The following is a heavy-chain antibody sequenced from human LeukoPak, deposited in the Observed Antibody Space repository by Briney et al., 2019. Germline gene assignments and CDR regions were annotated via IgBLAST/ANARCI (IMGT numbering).Heavy chain of an antibody. J-gene: IGHJ6*02. V-gene: IGHV3-30*04. Sequence: GGSLRLSCAASGFTFSSYAMHWVRQAPGKGLEWVAVISYDGSNKYYADSVKGRFTISRDNSKNTLYLQMNSLRAEDTAVYYCARSGYSSPWTPIYYYYGMDVWGQGTTVTVSS. CDR3: ARSGYSSPWTPIYYYYGMDV. D-gene: IGHD6-13*01. CDR2: ISYDGSNK. CDR1: GFTFSSYA.